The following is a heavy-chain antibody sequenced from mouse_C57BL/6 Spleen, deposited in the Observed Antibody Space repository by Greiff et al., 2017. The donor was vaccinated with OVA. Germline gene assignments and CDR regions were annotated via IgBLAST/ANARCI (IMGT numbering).Heavy chain of an antibody. D-gene: IGHD1-1*01. CDR1: GFTFTDYY. Sequence: DVKLVESGGGLVQPGGSLSLSCAASGFTFTDYYMSWVRQPPGKALEWLGFIRNKANGYTSEYSASVKGRFTISRDNSQSILYLQMNALRAEDSATYYCARRGTTVPFDYWGQGTTLTVSS. CDR3: ARRGTTVPFDY. V-gene: IGHV7-3*01. J-gene: IGHJ2*01. CDR2: IRNKANGYTS.